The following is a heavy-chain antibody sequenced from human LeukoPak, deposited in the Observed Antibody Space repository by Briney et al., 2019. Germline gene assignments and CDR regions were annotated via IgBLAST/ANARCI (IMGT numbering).Heavy chain of an antibody. D-gene: IGHD3-10*01. Sequence: RTGVSLRLSCAASGFSVSNNYMSWVRQAPGKGLEWVSVIYNGGYTYYADSVKGRFTISRDNSKNTLYLQMNSLRAEDTAMYYCARDNQLVRGVIDYWGQGTLVTVSS. CDR3: ARDNQLVRGVIDY. J-gene: IGHJ4*02. CDR1: GFSVSNNY. CDR2: IYNGGYT. V-gene: IGHV3-66*01.